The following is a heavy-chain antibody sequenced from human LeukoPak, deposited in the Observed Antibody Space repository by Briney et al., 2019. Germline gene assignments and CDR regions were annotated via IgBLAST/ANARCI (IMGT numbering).Heavy chain of an antibody. J-gene: IGHJ6*02. CDR1: GFTFSDYY. D-gene: IGHD3-10*01. CDR2: ISSSSSYT. V-gene: IGHV3-11*03. Sequence: GGSLRLSCAASGFTFSDYYMSWIRQAPGKGLEWVSYISSSSSYTNYADSVKGRFTISRDNAKNSLYLQMNSLRAEDTAVYYCAKNVGSGRGVPYGMDVWGQGTTVTVAS. CDR3: AKNVGSGRGVPYGMDV.